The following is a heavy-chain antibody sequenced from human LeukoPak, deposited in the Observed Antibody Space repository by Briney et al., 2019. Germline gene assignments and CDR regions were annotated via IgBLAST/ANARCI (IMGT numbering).Heavy chain of an antibody. J-gene: IGHJ5*02. V-gene: IGHV4-39*07. CDR2: IYYSGST. Sequence: SETLSLTCTVSGGAISSSSYYWGWIRQPPGKGLEWIGSIYYSGSTYYNPSLKSRVTISVDTSKNQFSLKLSSVTAADTAVYYSARDSTYDRPISPWGQGTLVTVSS. CDR1: GGAISSSSYY. CDR3: ARDSTYDRPISP. D-gene: IGHD3-22*01.